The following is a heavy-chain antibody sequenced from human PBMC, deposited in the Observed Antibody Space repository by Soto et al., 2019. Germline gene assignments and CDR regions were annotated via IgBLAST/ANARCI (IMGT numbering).Heavy chain of an antibody. CDR3: ARDCPALQLWATPKSWFDP. CDR2: IIPILGIA. CDR1: GGTFSSYT. Sequence: QVQLVQSGAEVKKPGSSVKVSCKASGGTFSSYTISWVRQAPGQGLEWMGRIIPILGIANYAQKFQGRVTITADKSTSTAYMELSSLRSEDTAVYYCARDCPALQLWATPKSWFDPWGQGTLVTVSS. J-gene: IGHJ5*02. D-gene: IGHD5-18*01. V-gene: IGHV1-69*02.